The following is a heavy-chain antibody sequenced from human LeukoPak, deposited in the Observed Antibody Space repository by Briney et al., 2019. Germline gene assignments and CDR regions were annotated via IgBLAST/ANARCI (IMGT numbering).Heavy chain of an antibody. Sequence: SVKVPCKASGGTFSSYAISWVRQAPGQGLEWMGRIIPIFGTANYAQKFQGRVTITTDESTSTAYMELRSLRSEDTAVYYCAREAAPTIFGVVIPHMDVWGKGTTVTVSS. J-gene: IGHJ6*03. V-gene: IGHV1-69*05. CDR3: AREAAPTIFGVVIPHMDV. D-gene: IGHD3-3*01. CDR1: GGTFSSYA. CDR2: IIPIFGTA.